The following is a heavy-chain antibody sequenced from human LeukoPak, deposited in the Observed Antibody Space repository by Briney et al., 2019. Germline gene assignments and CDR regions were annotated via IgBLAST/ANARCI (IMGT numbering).Heavy chain of an antibody. CDR1: GFTFSSYA. CDR2: ISGSGGRT. V-gene: IGHV3-23*01. J-gene: IGHJ4*02. Sequence: GGSLRLSCAASGFTFSSYAMSWVRQAPGKGLGWVSTISGSGGRTYYADSVKGRFTISRDNSKNTLYLQMNSLRAEDAAVYYCAKTRYTSGRSVDYWGQGTLVSVSS. CDR3: AKTRYTSGRSVDY. D-gene: IGHD6-25*01.